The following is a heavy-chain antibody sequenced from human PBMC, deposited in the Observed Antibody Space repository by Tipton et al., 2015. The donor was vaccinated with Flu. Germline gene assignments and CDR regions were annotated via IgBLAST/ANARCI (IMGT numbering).Heavy chain of an antibody. CDR3: ARGPLPDSNWYNGMDV. V-gene: IGHV3-13*01. CDR1: GFTFSSYG. J-gene: IGHJ6*02. Sequence: SLRLSCEASGFTFSSYGMHWVRQPTGKGLEWVSGIGSSGDTYYAGSVKGRFTIPRQNAKNSLYLQMNSLRAGDTAVYYCARGPLPDSNWYNGMDVWGQGTTVTVFS. CDR2: IGSSGDT. D-gene: IGHD6-13*01.